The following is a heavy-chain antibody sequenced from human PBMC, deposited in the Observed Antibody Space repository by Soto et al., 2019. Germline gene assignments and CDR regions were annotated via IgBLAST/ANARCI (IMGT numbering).Heavy chain of an antibody. V-gene: IGHV1-18*01. D-gene: IGHD6-13*01. CDR3: ARAQGYSSSWYRLSTIAP. CDR2: ISAYNGNT. CDR1: GYTFTSYG. Sequence: ASVKVSCKASGYTFTSYGISWVRQAPGQGLEWMGWISAYNGNTNYAQKLQGRVTMTTDTSTSTAYMELRSLRSDDTAVYYCARAQGYSSSWYRLSTIAPWGQGTLVTVSS. J-gene: IGHJ5*02.